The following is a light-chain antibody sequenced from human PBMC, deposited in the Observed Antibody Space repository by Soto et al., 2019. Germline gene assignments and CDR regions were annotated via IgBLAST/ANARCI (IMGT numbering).Light chain of an antibody. CDR2: KAS. CDR3: QQYNSYST. J-gene: IGKJ1*01. CDR1: QSISTW. V-gene: IGKV1-5*03. Sequence: QVTQSPSALSASVGDRVTITCRASQSISTWLAWYQQKPGKAPKLLIYKASNLGSGVPSRFSGIGSGTEFTLTISSLQPDDFATYYCQQYNSYSTFGQRSKVDIK.